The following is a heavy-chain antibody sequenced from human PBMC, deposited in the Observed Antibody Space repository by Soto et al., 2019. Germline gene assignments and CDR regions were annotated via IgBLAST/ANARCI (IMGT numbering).Heavy chain of an antibody. Sequence: ASAKVSYQASGYTFPDYYLHWVRPAPGQGPEWMGWINPNSGGTKYVHKFQGRVTMTRDTSISTAYMELSGLRSDDTAVYFCARDWYYFDSSGYSKPVYYYYYGLDVWGQGTTVTVSS. CDR2: INPNSGGT. CDR3: ARDWYYFDSSGYSKPVYYYYYGLDV. V-gene: IGHV1-2*02. CDR1: GYTFPDYY. D-gene: IGHD3-22*01. J-gene: IGHJ6*02.